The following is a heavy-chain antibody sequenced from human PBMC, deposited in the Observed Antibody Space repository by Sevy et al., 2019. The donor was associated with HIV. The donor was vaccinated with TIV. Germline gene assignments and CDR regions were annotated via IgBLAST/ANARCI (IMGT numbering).Heavy chain of an antibody. D-gene: IGHD6-13*01. CDR1: GFTFSSYA. Sequence: GGSLRLSCAASGFTFSSYAMSWVRQAPGKGLEWVSAISGSGGSTYNADSVKGRFTISRDNSKNTRYLQMNSLRAEDTAVYYCAKDWVSIPYGMDDWGQRTTVTVSS. J-gene: IGHJ6*02. CDR2: ISGSGGST. CDR3: AKDWVSIPYGMDD. V-gene: IGHV3-23*01.